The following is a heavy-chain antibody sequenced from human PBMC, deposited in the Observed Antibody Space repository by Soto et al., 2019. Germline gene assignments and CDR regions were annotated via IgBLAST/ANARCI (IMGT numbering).Heavy chain of an antibody. Sequence: SETLSLTCTVSGGSISSYYWSWIRQPPGKGLEWIGYIYYSGSTNYNPSLKSRVTISVDTSKNQFSLKLSSVTAADTAVYYCARVTYYGSGSFDAFDIWGQGTMVTVSS. CDR2: IYYSGST. D-gene: IGHD3-10*01. CDR1: GGSISSYY. J-gene: IGHJ3*02. V-gene: IGHV4-59*01. CDR3: ARVTYYGSGSFDAFDI.